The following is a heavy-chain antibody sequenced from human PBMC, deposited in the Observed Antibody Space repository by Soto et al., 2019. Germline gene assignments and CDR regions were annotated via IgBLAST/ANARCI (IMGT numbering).Heavy chain of an antibody. D-gene: IGHD3-22*01. J-gene: IGHJ4*01. V-gene: IGHV3-33*03. Sequence: GGSLRLSCAASGFTFSSYGMHWVRQAPGKGLEWVAVIWYDGSNKYYADSVKGRFAISRDDSKNIVYLQMNSLKIEDTAVYYCTTDSYSTIIIVRFDYWGHGTLVTVSS. CDR3: TTDSYSTIIIVRFDY. CDR1: GFTFSSYG. CDR2: IWYDGSNK.